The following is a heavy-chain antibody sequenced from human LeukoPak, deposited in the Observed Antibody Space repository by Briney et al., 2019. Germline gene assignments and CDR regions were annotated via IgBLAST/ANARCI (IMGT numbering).Heavy chain of an antibody. CDR1: RFTLTSFS. D-gene: IGHD5-18*01. V-gene: IGHV3-48*03. J-gene: IGHJ4*02. CDR3: GRSRGYSYGYIDPFDY. Sequence: RGSLRPSCAPSRFTLTSFSINWVRQAPGNGLGWGSYIRSSVRTIYYADSMTGRFTISRDHAKNTLYLQMNSLGAEDTAVYYCGRSRGYSYGYIDPFDYWGQGTLVTVSS. CDR2: IRSSVRTI.